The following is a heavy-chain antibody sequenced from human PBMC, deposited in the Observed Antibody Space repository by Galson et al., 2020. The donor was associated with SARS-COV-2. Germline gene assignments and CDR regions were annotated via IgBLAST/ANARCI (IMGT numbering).Heavy chain of an antibody. V-gene: IGHV1-18*04. CDR1: GYTFTSHG. D-gene: IGHD1-1*01. Sequence: GESLKISCKASGYTFTSHGIGWVRQVPGQGLEWMGWINTYSGSTNYAEKVHDRITMAADTSTTTVYMELTSLTSDDTAVYYCARDLWEVTHVRRQTTFESWGQGTLVTVSS. CDR3: ARDLWEVTHVRRQTTFES. J-gene: IGHJ4*02. CDR2: INTYSGST.